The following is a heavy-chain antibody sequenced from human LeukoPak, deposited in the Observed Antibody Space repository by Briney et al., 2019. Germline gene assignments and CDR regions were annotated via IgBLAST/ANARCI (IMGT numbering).Heavy chain of an antibody. CDR2: ISSSSSTI. CDR1: GFTFSSYS. D-gene: IGHD5-24*01. Sequence: PGGFLRLSCAASGFTFSSYSMNWVRQAPGKGLEWVSYISSSSSTIYYADSVKGRFTISRDNAKNSLYLQMNSLRAEDTAVYYCATEEMATLDYWGQGTLVTVSS. J-gene: IGHJ4*02. V-gene: IGHV3-48*01. CDR3: ATEEMATLDY.